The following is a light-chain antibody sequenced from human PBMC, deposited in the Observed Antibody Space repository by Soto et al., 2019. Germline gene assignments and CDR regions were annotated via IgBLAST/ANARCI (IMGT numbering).Light chain of an antibody. V-gene: IGKV3-20*01. CDR1: QVVSRK. CDR2: GVS. CDR3: EQYGSSSRT. Sequence: SQSPATLSVSPGERATLSCRASQVVSRKLAWYQQTRGQAPRLLIYGVSSRASGIPDRFSGSGSGTDFTLTISRLEPEDFAVYYCEQYGSSSRTFGQGTKVDIK. J-gene: IGKJ1*01.